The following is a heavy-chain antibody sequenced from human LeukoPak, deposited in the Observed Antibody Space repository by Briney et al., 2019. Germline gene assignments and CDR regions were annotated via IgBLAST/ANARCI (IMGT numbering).Heavy chain of an antibody. CDR3: ARSFSARMFFDY. Sequence: SVTLSLTCTVSGGSISSYYWSWIRQPPGKGLEWIGYIYSSGSTNYNPSLKSRVIISLDTSKSQFSLKLSSVTAADTAVYYCARSFSARMFFDYWGQGSLVTVSS. CDR2: IYSSGST. J-gene: IGHJ4*02. D-gene: IGHD2/OR15-2a*01. CDR1: GGSISSYY. V-gene: IGHV4-59*01.